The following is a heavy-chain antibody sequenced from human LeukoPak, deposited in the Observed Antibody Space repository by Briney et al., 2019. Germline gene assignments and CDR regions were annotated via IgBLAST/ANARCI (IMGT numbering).Heavy chain of an antibody. CDR2: INHSGST. CDR1: GGSFSGYY. CDR3: ARDLFWIAAANTNNNAFDI. D-gene: IGHD6-13*01. J-gene: IGHJ3*02. Sequence: KTSETLSLTCAVYGGSFSGYYWSWIRQPPGKGPEWIGEINHSGSTNYNPSLKSRVTISVDTSKNQFSLKLSSVTAADTAVYYCARDLFWIAAANTNNNAFDIWGQGTMVTVSS. V-gene: IGHV4-34*01.